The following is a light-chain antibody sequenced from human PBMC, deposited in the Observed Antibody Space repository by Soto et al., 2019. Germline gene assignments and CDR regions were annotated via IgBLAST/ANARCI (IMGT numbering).Light chain of an antibody. J-gene: IGKJ4*01. CDR1: QSVSSN. Sequence: EIVMTQSPATLSVSPGERATLSCRASQSVSSNLAWYQQKPGQAPRLLISGASTRATGIPARFSGSGSGTEFTLTISSLQSEDFAVYYCQQYNNWLTFGGGTKVESK. CDR2: GAS. CDR3: QQYNNWLT. V-gene: IGKV3-15*01.